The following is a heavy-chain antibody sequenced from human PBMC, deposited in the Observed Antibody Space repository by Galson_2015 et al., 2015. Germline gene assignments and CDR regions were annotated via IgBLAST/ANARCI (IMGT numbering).Heavy chain of an antibody. D-gene: IGHD4-17*01. Sequence: SLRLSCAASGLTFSDYYMSWIRQAPGKGLEWVSYISSSSSYTNYADSVKGRFTISRDNAKNSLYLQMNSLRAEDTAVYYCARDGEGYGDYGNYFDYWGQGTLVTVSS. V-gene: IGHV3-11*05. CDR1: GLTFSDYY. J-gene: IGHJ4*02. CDR3: ARDGEGYGDYGNYFDY. CDR2: ISSSSSYT.